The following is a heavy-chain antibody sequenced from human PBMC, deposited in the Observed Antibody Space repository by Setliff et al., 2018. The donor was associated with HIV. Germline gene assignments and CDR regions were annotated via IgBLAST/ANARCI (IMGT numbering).Heavy chain of an antibody. Sequence: GGSLRLSCAASGLTFSSYWMSWVRQAPGKGLEWVANIKQDGSEKYYVDSVKGRFTISRDNAKNSLYLQMNSLRAEDTAVYYCARGVDYYDSSGYYLDYWGQGTLVTVSS. D-gene: IGHD3-22*01. V-gene: IGHV3-7*01. CDR2: IKQDGSEK. J-gene: IGHJ4*02. CDR3: ARGVDYYDSSGYYLDY. CDR1: GLTFSSYW.